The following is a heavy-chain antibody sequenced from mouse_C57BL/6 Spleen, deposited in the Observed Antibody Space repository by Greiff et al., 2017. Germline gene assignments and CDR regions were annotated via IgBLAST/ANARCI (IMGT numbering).Heavy chain of an antibody. CDR1: GYAFSSSW. D-gene: IGHD1-1*01. CDR2: IYPGDGDT. CDR3: AREVTTVVDY. V-gene: IGHV1-82*01. J-gene: IGHJ2*01. Sequence: QVQLQQSGPELVKPGASVKISCKASGYAFSSSWMNWVKQRPGKGLEWIGRIYPGDGDTNYNGKFKGKATLTADKSSSTAYMQLSSLTSEDSAVXFCAREVTTVVDYWGQGTTLTVSS.